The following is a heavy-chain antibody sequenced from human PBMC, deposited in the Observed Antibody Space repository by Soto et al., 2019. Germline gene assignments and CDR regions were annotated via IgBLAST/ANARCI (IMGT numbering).Heavy chain of an antibody. CDR3: ARGVEAGVDY. J-gene: IGHJ4*02. CDR2: MSPNSGNT. V-gene: IGHV1-8*01. Sequence: QVQLVQSGAEVKEPGASVKVSCKASGYTFTSLDLNWMRQATGQGLEWMGWMSPNSGNTGYAEKFQGTVTMTRDTSKSTAYMELTGLTSEDTAVYYCARGVEAGVDYWGQGTLVTVSS. CDR1: GYTFTSLD. D-gene: IGHD6-19*01.